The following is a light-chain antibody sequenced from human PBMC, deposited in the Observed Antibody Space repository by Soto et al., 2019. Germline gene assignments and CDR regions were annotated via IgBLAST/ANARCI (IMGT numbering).Light chain of an antibody. CDR3: LLSYNGPYV. Sequence: QAVVTQEPSLSVSPGGTVTLTCASSTGAVTNGHYPYWFQQKPGQTPRTLIYDTTNRHSWTPARFSGSLLGGKAALTLSGAHPEDEAEYYCLLSYNGPYVFGSGTKVTVL. J-gene: IGLJ1*01. CDR2: DTT. V-gene: IGLV7-46*01. CDR1: TGAVTNGHY.